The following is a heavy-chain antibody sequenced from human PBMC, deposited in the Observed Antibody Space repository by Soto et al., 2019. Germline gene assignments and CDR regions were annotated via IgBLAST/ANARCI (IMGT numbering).Heavy chain of an antibody. CDR1: GFTFSSYA. J-gene: IGHJ4*02. CDR3: TRLAQISDY. CDR2: ISGTGDNT. Sequence: RGSLRLSCAASGFTFSSYAMSWVRQAPGKGLEWVSSISGTGDNTYYAESVKGRFTISRENSKNTVYVQMNSLRAEDTALYYCTRLAQISDYWGQGTAVTVS. D-gene: IGHD6-19*01. V-gene: IGHV3-23*01.